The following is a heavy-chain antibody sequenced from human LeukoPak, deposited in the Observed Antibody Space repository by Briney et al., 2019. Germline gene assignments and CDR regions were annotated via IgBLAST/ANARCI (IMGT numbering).Heavy chain of an antibody. CDR2: IYYSGST. CDR3: ARHLVGYCSSTSCSWGGWYFDY. Sequence: SETLSLTCTVSGGSISSSSYYWGWIRQPPGKGQDWIGSIYYSGSTYYNPSLKSRATISVDTSKNQFSLKLCSVTAADTAVYYCARHLVGYCSSTSCSWGGWYFDYWGQGNLVMVSS. D-gene: IGHD2-2*01. J-gene: IGHJ4*02. V-gene: IGHV4-39*01. CDR1: GGSISSSSYY.